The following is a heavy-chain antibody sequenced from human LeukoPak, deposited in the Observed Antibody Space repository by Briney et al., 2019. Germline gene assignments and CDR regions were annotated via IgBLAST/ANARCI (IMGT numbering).Heavy chain of an antibody. CDR3: AKEGFDS. Sequence: GGSLRLSCAASGFTFSSYWMNWARQAPGKGLEWVASINHNGNVNYYVDSVKGRFTISRDNAKNSLYLQMSNLRAEDTAVYYCAKEGFDSWGQGTLVTVSS. CDR1: GFTFSSYW. J-gene: IGHJ4*02. CDR2: INHNGNVN. V-gene: IGHV3-7*03.